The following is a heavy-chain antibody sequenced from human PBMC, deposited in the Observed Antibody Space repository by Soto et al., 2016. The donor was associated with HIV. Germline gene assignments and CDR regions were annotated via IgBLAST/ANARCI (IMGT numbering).Heavy chain of an antibody. V-gene: IGHV1-8*03. CDR2: MNPNSANT. D-gene: IGHD3-10*01. Sequence: QVQLVQSGAEVKKPGASVKVSCKASGYTFTTHGINWVRQATGQGLEWMGWMNPNSANTGYAQKFQGRVTITRNTSISTAYMELSSLRSEDTAVYYCARGTYYGSGSRLFDPWGQGTLVTVSS. J-gene: IGHJ5*02. CDR1: GYTFTTHG. CDR3: ARGTYYGSGSRLFDP.